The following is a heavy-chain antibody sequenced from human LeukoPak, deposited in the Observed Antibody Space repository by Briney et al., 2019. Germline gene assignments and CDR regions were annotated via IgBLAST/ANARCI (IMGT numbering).Heavy chain of an antibody. J-gene: IGHJ5*02. CDR2: INHSGST. D-gene: IGHD2-2*01. V-gene: IGHV4-34*01. CDR3: AREGQVVPAAMFDP. Sequence: SETLSLTCAVYGGSFSGYYWSWIRQPPGKGLEWIGEINHSGSTNYNPSLKSRVTISVDTSKNQFSLKLSSVTAADTAVYYRAREGQVVPAAMFDPWGQGTLVTVSS. CDR1: GGSFSGYY.